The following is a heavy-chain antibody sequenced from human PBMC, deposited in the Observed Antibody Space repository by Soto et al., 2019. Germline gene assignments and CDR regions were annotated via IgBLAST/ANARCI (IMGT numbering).Heavy chain of an antibody. J-gene: IGHJ5*02. D-gene: IGHD3-9*01. V-gene: IGHV4-4*02. CDR2: IHDGGTT. CDR3: AGQWAAGYGAFDP. Sequence: QVKLQESGPGLVKPSGTLSLTCAVSGGSINSNRWWTWVRQAPGKGLEWIGEIHDGGTTNYNLSLKSRVTLSIDESKNQFSLDMKSVSAADTAVYYCAGQWAAGYGAFDPWGQGMVVTVSS. CDR1: GGSINSNRW.